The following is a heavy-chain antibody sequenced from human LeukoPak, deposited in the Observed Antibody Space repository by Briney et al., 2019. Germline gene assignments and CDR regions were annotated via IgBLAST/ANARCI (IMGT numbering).Heavy chain of an antibody. CDR1: GYTFTSYD. D-gene: IGHD6-13*01. CDR2: MNPNSGNT. Sequence: ASVKVSCKASGYTFTSYDINWVRQATGQGLEWMGWMNPNSGNTGYAQKFRGRVTMTRSTSISTAYMELSSLRSEDTAVYYCARGRGHSSSWYMDDWFDPWGQGTLVTVSS. V-gene: IGHV1-8*01. CDR3: ARGRGHSSSWYMDDWFDP. J-gene: IGHJ5*02.